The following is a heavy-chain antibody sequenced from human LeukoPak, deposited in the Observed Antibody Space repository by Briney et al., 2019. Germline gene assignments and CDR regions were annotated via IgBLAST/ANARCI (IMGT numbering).Heavy chain of an antibody. V-gene: IGHV1-46*01. Sequence: ASVKVSCKASGYILTNCYMHWVRQAPGQGLEWMGMINPSGGAISNAQKFQGRVTMTRDTSSSTGYMELSSLRPEDTAVYYCAILRYADNWVGRWGQGTLVTVSS. CDR2: INPSGGAI. CDR3: AILRYADNWVGR. J-gene: IGHJ5*02. D-gene: IGHD3-16*01. CDR1: GYILTNCY.